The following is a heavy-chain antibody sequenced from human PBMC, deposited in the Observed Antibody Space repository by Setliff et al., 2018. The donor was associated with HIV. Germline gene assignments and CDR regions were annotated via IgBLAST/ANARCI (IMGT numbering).Heavy chain of an antibody. Sequence: PSETLSLTCTASYDTISTADYYWSWIRQPPGKGLEWIGFVSYTGTTRYSPSLKSRITISIDASKNKFSLQLSSVTAADTAVYYCARQSTTSRDFDSWGQGTLVTVSS. V-gene: IGHV4-30-4*01. CDR3: ARQSTTSRDFDS. D-gene: IGHD2-2*01. CDR2: VSYTGTT. CDR1: YDTISTADYY. J-gene: IGHJ4*02.